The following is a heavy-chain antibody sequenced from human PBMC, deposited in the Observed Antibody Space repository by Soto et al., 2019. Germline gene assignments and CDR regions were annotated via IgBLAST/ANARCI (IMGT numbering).Heavy chain of an antibody. J-gene: IGHJ4*02. Sequence: QVQLVESGGGVVQPGRSLRLSCAASGFTFSSYAMHWVRQAPGKGLEWVAVISYDGSNKYYADSVKGRFTISRDNSKNTLYLQMNSLRAEDTAVYYCARDLVSMQDHEVLVPFDFDYWGQGTLVTVSS. D-gene: IGHD6-13*01. CDR2: ISYDGSNK. V-gene: IGHV3-30-3*01. CDR1: GFTFSSYA. CDR3: ARDLVSMQDHEVLVPFDFDY.